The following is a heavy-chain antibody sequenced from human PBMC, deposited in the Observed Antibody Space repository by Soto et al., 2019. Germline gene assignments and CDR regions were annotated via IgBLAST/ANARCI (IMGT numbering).Heavy chain of an antibody. CDR3: ACSRTAAPHPRPAFDI. CDR1: GYTFTSYY. Sequence: ASVKVSCKASGYTFTSYYMHWVRQAPGQGLEWMGIINPSGGSTGYAQKFQGRVTMTRNTSISTAYMELSSLRSEDTAVYYCACSRTAAPHPRPAFDIWGQGTMVTVSS. V-gene: IGHV1-46*01. J-gene: IGHJ3*02. D-gene: IGHD6-13*01. CDR2: INPSGGST.